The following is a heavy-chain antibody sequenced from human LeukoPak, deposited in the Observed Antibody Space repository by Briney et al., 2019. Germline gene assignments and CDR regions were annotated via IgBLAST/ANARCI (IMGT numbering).Heavy chain of an antibody. J-gene: IGHJ4*02. Sequence: GGSLRLSCAASGFTFSSYWMSWVRQAPGKGLEWVANIKQDGSEKYYVGSVKGRFTISRDNAKNSLYLQMNSLRAEDTAVYYCARDFSLNRRSTTRHDYWGQGTLVTVSS. CDR1: GFTFSSYW. D-gene: IGHD1-14*01. V-gene: IGHV3-7*01. CDR2: IKQDGSEK. CDR3: ARDFSLNRRSTTRHDY.